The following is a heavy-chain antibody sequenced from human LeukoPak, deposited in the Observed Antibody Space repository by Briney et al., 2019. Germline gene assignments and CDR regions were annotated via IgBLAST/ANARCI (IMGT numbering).Heavy chain of an antibody. CDR1: GGTFSSYA. J-gene: IGHJ6*02. D-gene: IGHD3-16*01. CDR3: ARDGGLTPSDV. Sequence: ASVKVSCKASGGTFSSYAISWVRQAPGQELEWMGGIIPIFGTANYAQKFQGRVTITADESASTAYMELSSLRSEDTAVYYCARDGGLTPSDVWGQGTTVTVSS. CDR2: IIPIFGTA. V-gene: IGHV1-69*13.